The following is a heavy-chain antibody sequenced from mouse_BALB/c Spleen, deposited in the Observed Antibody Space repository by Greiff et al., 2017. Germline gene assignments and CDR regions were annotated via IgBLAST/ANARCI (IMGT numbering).Heavy chain of an antibody. CDR2: INPSNGGT. CDR3: ARLGYGYDGFLDY. Sequence: VQLQQSGAELVKPGASVKLSCKASGYTFTSYYMYWVKQRPGQGLEWIGEINPSNGGTNFNEKFKSKATLTVDKSSSTAYMQLSSLTSEDSAVYFCARLGYGYDGFLDYWGQGTTLTVSS. V-gene: IGHV1S81*02. J-gene: IGHJ2*01. CDR1: GYTFTSYY. D-gene: IGHD2-2*01.